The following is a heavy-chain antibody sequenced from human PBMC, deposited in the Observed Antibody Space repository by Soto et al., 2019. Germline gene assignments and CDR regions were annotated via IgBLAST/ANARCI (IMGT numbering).Heavy chain of an antibody. D-gene: IGHD4-17*01. V-gene: IGHV3-30*03. CDR3: ATEGEFTVTTVGDYYYGMDV. J-gene: IGHJ6*02. Sequence: LSLSFAASGFTFSSYGMHWVLEAPGKGLEWVAVISYDGSNKYYADSVNGRFTISRDNSKNTLYLQMNSLRAEDTAVYYCATEGEFTVTTVGDYYYGMDVWGQGTTVTVSS. CDR2: ISYDGSNK. CDR1: GFTFSSYG.